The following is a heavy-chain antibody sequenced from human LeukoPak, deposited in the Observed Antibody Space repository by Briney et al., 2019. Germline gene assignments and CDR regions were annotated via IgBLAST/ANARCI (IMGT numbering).Heavy chain of an antibody. CDR2: INHSGST. CDR1: GGSISGYY. D-gene: IGHD7-27*01. J-gene: IGHJ4*02. V-gene: IGHV4-34*01. CDR3: ARVGGWGLVDY. Sequence: SETLSLTCTVSGGSISGYYWSWIRQPPGKGLEWIGEINHSGSTNYNPSLKSRVTISVDTSKNQFSLKLSSVTAADTAVYYCARVGGWGLVDYWGQGTLVTVSS.